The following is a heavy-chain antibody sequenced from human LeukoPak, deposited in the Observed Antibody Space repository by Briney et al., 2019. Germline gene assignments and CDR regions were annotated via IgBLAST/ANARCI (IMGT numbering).Heavy chain of an antibody. V-gene: IGHV3-72*01. CDR1: GFTFSDHY. Sequence: GGSLRLSCAASGFTFSDHYMDWVRQAPGKGLEWVGRTRNKANSYTTEYAASVKGRFTISRDDSKNSLYLQMNSLKTEDTAVYYCARAVYGDYLFDYWGQGTLVTVSS. CDR2: TRNKANSYTT. CDR3: ARAVYGDYLFDY. J-gene: IGHJ4*02. D-gene: IGHD4-17*01.